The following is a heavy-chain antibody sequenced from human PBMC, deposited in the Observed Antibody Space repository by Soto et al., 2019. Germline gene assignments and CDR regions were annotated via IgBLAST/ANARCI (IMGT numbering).Heavy chain of an antibody. D-gene: IGHD2-15*01. CDR2: IYYSGST. Sequence: SETLSLTCTVSGGSISSGGYYWSWIRQHPGKGLEWIGYIYYSGSTYYNPSLKSRVTISVDTSKNQFSLKLSSVTAADTAVYYCARVVRNCSSGSCFALDVWGQGTMVTVSS. V-gene: IGHV4-31*03. CDR3: ARVVRNCSSGSCFALDV. CDR1: GGSISSGGYY. J-gene: IGHJ3*01.